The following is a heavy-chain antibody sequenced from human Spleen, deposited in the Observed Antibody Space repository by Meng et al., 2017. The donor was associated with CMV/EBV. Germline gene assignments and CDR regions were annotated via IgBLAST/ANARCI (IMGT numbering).Heavy chain of an antibody. CDR3: ARGGSPFY. D-gene: IGHD1-26*01. V-gene: IGHV3-21*01. Sequence: GGSLRLSCEASGFTFSTYAMSWVRQAPGRGLEWVASLSSSTTYIYYADSVKGRFTISRENAKSTLFLQMNSLRAEDAAVYYCARGGSPFYWGRGTLVTVSS. CDR1: GFTFSTYA. J-gene: IGHJ4*02. CDR2: LSSSTTYI.